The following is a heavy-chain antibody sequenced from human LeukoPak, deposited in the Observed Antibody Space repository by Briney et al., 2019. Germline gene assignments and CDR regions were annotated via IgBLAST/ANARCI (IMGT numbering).Heavy chain of an antibody. Sequence: SETLSLTCPVSGYSISRGYYWGWIRPPPGKGLEWIVRIYHSGSTYYSPSLKSRVTISVDTSKNQFSLKLSSVTAADTAVYYCARVPETHFDYWGQGILVTVSS. CDR1: GYSISRGYY. V-gene: IGHV4-38-2*02. CDR3: ARVPETHFDY. J-gene: IGHJ4*02. CDR2: IYHSGST.